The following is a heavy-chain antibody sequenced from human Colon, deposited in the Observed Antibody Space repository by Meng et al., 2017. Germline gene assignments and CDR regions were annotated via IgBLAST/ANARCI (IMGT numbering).Heavy chain of an antibody. CDR1: GGSISSGGYY. J-gene: IGHJ4*02. V-gene: IGHV4-31*03. CDR2: IYYSGNT. CDR3: ARYCASTNCYTGFDF. Sequence: QVQLQESGPGLVKPSQTLSLTCTVSGGSISSGGYYWSWIRQHPGKGLEWIGYIYYSGNTYYNPSLKSRVTISVDTSKNQFSLKLSSVTAADTAVYYCARYCASTNCYTGFDFWGQGTLVTGYS. D-gene: IGHD2-2*02.